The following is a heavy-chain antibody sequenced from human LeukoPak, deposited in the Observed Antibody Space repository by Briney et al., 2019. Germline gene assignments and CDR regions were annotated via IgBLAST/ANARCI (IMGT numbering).Heavy chain of an antibody. Sequence: PSETLSLTCTVSDGSVLSTTFHWGWVRQSPGKRLEWIGSFDYSGPTYYNPSLKSRVTISRDTSKNQFSLRLTSVTAADTAVYYCARQMGNYDVLTASWVYYFDYWGQGSLVTVSS. CDR3: ARQMGNYDVLTASWVYYFDY. CDR2: FDYSGPT. D-gene: IGHD3-9*01. CDR1: DGSVLSTTFH. J-gene: IGHJ4*02. V-gene: IGHV4-39*01.